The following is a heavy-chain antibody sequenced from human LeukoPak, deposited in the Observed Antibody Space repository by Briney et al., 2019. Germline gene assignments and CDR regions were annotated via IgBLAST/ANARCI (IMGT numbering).Heavy chain of an antibody. CDR1: GYTFTSYG. Sequence: ASVKVSCKASGYTFTSYGISWVRQAPGQGLEWMGWISAYNGNTNYAQKLRGRVTMTTDTSTSTAYMELRSLRSDDTAVYYCARGTGIVVVPASFGGWFDPWGQGTLVTVSS. V-gene: IGHV1-18*01. J-gene: IGHJ5*02. CDR3: ARGTGIVVVPASFGGWFDP. CDR2: ISAYNGNT. D-gene: IGHD2-2*01.